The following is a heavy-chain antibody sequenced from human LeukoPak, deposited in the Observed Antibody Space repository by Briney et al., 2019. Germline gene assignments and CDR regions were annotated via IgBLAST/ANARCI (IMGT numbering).Heavy chain of an antibody. D-gene: IGHD3-22*01. Sequence: SETLSLTCTVSGVSISSYYWSWIRQPPGKGLEWIGYIYYTGNTNYNPSLKSRVTISVDTSKIQFSLKLSSVTAAGTAVYYCARGRYYYDSSGYNDFDYWGQGTLVTVSS. CDR1: GVSISSYY. CDR2: IYYTGNT. CDR3: ARGRYYYDSSGYNDFDY. V-gene: IGHV4-59*01. J-gene: IGHJ4*02.